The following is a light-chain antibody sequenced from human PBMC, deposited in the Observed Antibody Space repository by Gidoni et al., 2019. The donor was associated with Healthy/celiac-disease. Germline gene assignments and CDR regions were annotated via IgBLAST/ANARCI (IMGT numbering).Light chain of an antibody. CDR2: RDS. CDR1: NIGSKN. Sequence: SYALTQPLSVSVALGQTARITCGGNNIGSKNVHWYQQKPGQAPVLVIYRDSNRHSGIPERFSGSNSGNTATLTISRAQAGDEADYYCQVWDSSTEVFGGGTKLTVL. CDR3: QVWDSSTEV. V-gene: IGLV3-9*01. J-gene: IGLJ2*01.